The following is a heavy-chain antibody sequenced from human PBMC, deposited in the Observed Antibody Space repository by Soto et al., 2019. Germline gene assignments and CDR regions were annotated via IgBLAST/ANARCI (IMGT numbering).Heavy chain of an antibody. Sequence: QVQLVESGGGVVQPGRSLRLSCAASGFTFSSYAMHWVRQAPGKGLEWVAVISYDGSNKYYADSVKGRFTNSRDNSKTGLDLQMNSLSAEDTAVYYCGRDTHALGYYGMDVWGQGSTVTVSS. V-gene: IGHV3-30-3*01. D-gene: IGHD3-16*01. CDR2: ISYDGSNK. CDR3: GRDTHALGYYGMDV. J-gene: IGHJ6*01. CDR1: GFTFSSYA.